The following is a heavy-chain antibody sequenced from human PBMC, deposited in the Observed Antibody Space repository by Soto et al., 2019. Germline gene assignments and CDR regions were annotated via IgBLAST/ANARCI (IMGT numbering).Heavy chain of an antibody. Sequence: SVKGAWKASGGTFSSYAISWGRQAPGQGLEWMGGIIPIFGTANYAQKFQGRVTITADESTSTAYMELSSLRSEDTAVYYCARDLGYYDSSGYRPFDYWGQGTLVTVPS. CDR2: IIPIFGTA. CDR3: ARDLGYYDSSGYRPFDY. D-gene: IGHD3-22*01. J-gene: IGHJ4*02. CDR1: GGTFSSYA. V-gene: IGHV1-69*13.